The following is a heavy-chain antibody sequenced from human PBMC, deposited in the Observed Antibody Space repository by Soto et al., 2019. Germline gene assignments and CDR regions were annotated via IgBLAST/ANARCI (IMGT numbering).Heavy chain of an antibody. Sequence: PSETLSLTCSVSGDSISGNNYYWGWIRQPPGKALEWIGSIYYSGSTYYNPSLKSRVTISVDTSKNQFSLKLTSVTAADTAVYYCARQGITMIVVVVTDNWFDPWGQGTLVTVSS. J-gene: IGHJ5*02. CDR2: IYYSGST. CDR3: ARQGITMIVVVVTDNWFDP. D-gene: IGHD3-22*01. CDR1: GDSISGNNYY. V-gene: IGHV4-39*01.